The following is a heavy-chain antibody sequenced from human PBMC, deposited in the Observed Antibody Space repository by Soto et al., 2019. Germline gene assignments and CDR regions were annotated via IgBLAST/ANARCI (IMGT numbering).Heavy chain of an antibody. D-gene: IGHD2-21*01. CDR3: ARDPTFNIDHIVKGFDP. J-gene: IGHJ5*02. CDR2: IIPIFGTA. CDR1: GGTFSSYA. V-gene: IGHV1-69*01. Sequence: QVQLVQSGAEVKKPGSSVKVSCKASGGTFSSYAISWVRQAPGQGLEWMGGIIPIFGTANYAQKFQGRVTITADESTSTAYMELSSLRSEDTAVYYCARDPTFNIDHIVKGFDPWGQGTLVTVSS.